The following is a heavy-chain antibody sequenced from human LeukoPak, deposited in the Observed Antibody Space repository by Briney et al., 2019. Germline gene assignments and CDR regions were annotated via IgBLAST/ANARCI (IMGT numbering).Heavy chain of an antibody. Sequence: ASVKVSYKASGFTFTSSAMQWVRQARGQRLEWIGWIVVGSGNTNYAQKFQERVTITRDMSTSTAYMELSSLRSEDTAVYYCAAEGQPLLHEAFDIWGQGAMVTVSS. CDR3: AAEGQPLLHEAFDI. CDR1: GFTFTSSA. J-gene: IGHJ3*02. CDR2: IVVGSGNT. V-gene: IGHV1-58*02. D-gene: IGHD2-21*02.